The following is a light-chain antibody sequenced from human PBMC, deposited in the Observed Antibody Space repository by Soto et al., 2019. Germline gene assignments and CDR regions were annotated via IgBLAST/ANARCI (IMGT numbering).Light chain of an antibody. J-gene: IGKJ1*01. CDR3: QQYPIYSWK. V-gene: IGKV1-5*03. CDR1: QDIGTW. CDR2: RAS. Sequence: IQMTQSPSTLSASVGDRVTISFGASQDIGTWLAWYQHKPEKAPKVLIYRASHLESGVPSRFSASGSGTEFSLTINSLQADDFATYYCQQYPIYSWKFAQGTKVDI.